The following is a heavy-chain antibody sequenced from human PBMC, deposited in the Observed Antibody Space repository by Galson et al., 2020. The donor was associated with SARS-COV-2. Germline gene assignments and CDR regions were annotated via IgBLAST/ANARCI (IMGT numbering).Heavy chain of an antibody. CDR3: ARESLGWGGEARDFDY. J-gene: IGHJ4*02. CDR2: INSDGSST. V-gene: IGHV3-74*01. CDR1: GFTFSSYW. Sequence: GASLKISCAASGFTFSSYWMHWVRQAPGKGLVWVSRINSDGSSTSYADSVKGRFTISRDNAKNTLYLQMNRLRAEDTAVYYCARESLGWGGEARDFDYGGQGTLVTVSS. D-gene: IGHD2-21*01.